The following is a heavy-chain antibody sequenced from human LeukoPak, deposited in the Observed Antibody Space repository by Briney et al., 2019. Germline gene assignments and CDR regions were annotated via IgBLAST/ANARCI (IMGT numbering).Heavy chain of an antibody. D-gene: IGHD6-6*01. V-gene: IGHV1-69*13. CDR1: GYTFTGYY. CDR3: ARAYSSSSTIDY. J-gene: IGHJ4*02. Sequence: SVKVSCKASGYTFTGYYMHWVRQAPGQGLEWMGGIIPIFGTANYAQKFQGRVTITADESTSTAYMELSSLRSEDTAVYYCARAYSSSSTIDYWGQGTLVTVSS. CDR2: IIPIFGTA.